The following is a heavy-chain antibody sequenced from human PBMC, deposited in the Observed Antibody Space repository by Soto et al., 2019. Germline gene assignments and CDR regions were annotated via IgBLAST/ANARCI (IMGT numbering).Heavy chain of an antibody. Sequence: EVQLLESGGGLVQPGGSLRLSCAASGFTFSSDAMSWVRQAPGKGLEWVSGISGSGGSTYYADSVKGRFTISRDNFKNTLYLQMNSLRAEDTAVYYCTKELLWLAHYDLFDIWGQGTMVTVSS. V-gene: IGHV3-23*01. CDR1: GFTFSSDA. CDR3: TKELLWLAHYDLFDI. CDR2: ISGSGGST. J-gene: IGHJ3*02. D-gene: IGHD3-22*01.